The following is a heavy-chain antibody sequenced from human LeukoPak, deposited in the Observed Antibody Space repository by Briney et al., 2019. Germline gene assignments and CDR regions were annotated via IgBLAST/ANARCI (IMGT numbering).Heavy chain of an antibody. CDR1: GGSISSGDYY. D-gene: IGHD5-24*01. CDR3: ARAKSEMATIISFDY. CDR2: IYYSGST. Sequence: SQTLSLTCTVSGGSISSGDYYWSWIRQPPGRGLGWIGYIYYSGSTYYNPSLKSRVTISVDTSKNQFSLKLSSVTAADTAVYYCARAKSEMATIISFDYWGQGTLVTVSS. V-gene: IGHV4-30-4*01. J-gene: IGHJ4*02.